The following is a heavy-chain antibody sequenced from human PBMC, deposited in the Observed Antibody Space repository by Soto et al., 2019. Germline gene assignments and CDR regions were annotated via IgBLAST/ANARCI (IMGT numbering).Heavy chain of an antibody. Sequence: SETLSLTCAVYGGSFSGYSWTWIRQPPGKALEWIGQINHSGSANYNPSLKSRVTISVATPKNQFSLELASVTAADTAVYYCARAFFRGDSSGGVWYFFDYWGRETWVTVSS. V-gene: IGHV4-34*01. CDR2: INHSGSA. J-gene: IGHJ4*02. D-gene: IGHD3-16*01. CDR3: ARAFFRGDSSGGVWYFFDY. CDR1: GGSFSGYS.